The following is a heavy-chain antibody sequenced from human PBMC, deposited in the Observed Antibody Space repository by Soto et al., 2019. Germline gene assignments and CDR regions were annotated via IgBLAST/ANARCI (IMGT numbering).Heavy chain of an antibody. Sequence: QITLKESGPTLVKPTQTLTLTCTFSGFSLSTGGVGVGWIRQPPGKALEWLALIYWDDDKRYSPSLKSRLTDTKDTSKNQVVLTMTNIDPVDTATYYCAHSRCGGDCLRSYSSHYYYGMDVWGQGTTVTVSS. D-gene: IGHD2-21*02. CDR3: AHSRCGGDCLRSYSSHYYYGMDV. CDR2: IYWDDDK. V-gene: IGHV2-5*02. J-gene: IGHJ6*02. CDR1: GFSLSTGGVG.